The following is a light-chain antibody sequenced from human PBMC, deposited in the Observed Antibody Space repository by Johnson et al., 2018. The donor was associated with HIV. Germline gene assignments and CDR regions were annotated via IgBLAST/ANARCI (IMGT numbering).Light chain of an antibody. CDR3: GTWDGSLSAGAV. V-gene: IGLV1-51*02. Sequence: QSVLTQPPSVSAAPGQKVTISCSGSSSNIGNNYVSWYRQLPGTAPKLLIYENNKRPPGIPDRFSGSKSDTSATLGITGLQTGDEGDYYCGTWDGSLSAGAVFGTGTKVTVL. CDR2: ENN. CDR1: SSNIGNNY. J-gene: IGLJ1*01.